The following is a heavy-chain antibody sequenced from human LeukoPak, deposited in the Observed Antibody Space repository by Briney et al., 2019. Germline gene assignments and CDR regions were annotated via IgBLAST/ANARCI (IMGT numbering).Heavy chain of an antibody. CDR1: GYTFTSYY. D-gene: IGHD4-23*01. V-gene: IGHV1-46*01. CDR2: INPSGGST. CDR3: ATTQPYGVNRFPYYYYMDV. Sequence: ASVKVSCKASGYTFTSYYMHWGRQAPGQGLEWMGVINPSGGSTTYAQKFQGRVTMTRDMSTSTVYMELSSLRSEDTAVYYCATTQPYGVNRFPYYYYMDVWGKGTTVTVSS. J-gene: IGHJ6*03.